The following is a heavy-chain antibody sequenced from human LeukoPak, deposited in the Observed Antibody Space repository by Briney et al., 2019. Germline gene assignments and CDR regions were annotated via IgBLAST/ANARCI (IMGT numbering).Heavy chain of an antibody. J-gene: IGHJ4*02. V-gene: IGHV3-21*01. CDR3: AIDQTIAARRDY. CDR1: GFTFSSYS. CDR2: ISSSSSYI. Sequence: GGSLRLSCAASGFTFSSYSMNWVRQAPGKGLEWVSSISSSSSYIYYADSVKGRFTISRDNAKNSLYLQMNSLRAEDTAVYYCAIDQTIAARRDYRGQGTLVTVSS. D-gene: IGHD6-6*01.